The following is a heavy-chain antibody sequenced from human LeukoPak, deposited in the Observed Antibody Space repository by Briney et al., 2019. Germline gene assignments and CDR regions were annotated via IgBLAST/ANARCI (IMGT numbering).Heavy chain of an antibody. J-gene: IGHJ4*02. CDR3: STTHYNFADVDH. V-gene: IGHV3-49*04. CDR2: IRSKAYGGTT. Sequence: SGGPLSLSCPAPGLTLGDYALSWVGQAPGKGLEGVGFIRSKAYGGTTEYAASVKGRFTISRDDSKSIAYLQMNSLKTEDTAVYYCSTTHYNFADVDHWGQGTLVTVSS. D-gene: IGHD3-3*01. CDR1: GLTLGDYA.